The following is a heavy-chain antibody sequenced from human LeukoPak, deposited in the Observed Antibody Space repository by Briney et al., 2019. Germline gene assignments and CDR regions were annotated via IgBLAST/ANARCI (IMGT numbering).Heavy chain of an antibody. D-gene: IGHD1-1*01. J-gene: IGHJ3*02. CDR1: GYTFTSYY. Sequence: VASVKVSCKASGYTFTSYYMHWVRQAPGQGLEWMGWINPNSGGTNYAQKFQGRVTMTRDTSISTAYMELSRLRSDDTAVYYCAPIWGNDLGRNAFDIWGQGTMVTVSS. CDR3: APIWGNDLGRNAFDI. V-gene: IGHV1-2*02. CDR2: INPNSGGT.